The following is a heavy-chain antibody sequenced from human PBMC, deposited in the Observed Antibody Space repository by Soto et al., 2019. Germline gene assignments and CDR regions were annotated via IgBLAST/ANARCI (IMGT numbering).Heavy chain of an antibody. V-gene: IGHV4-39*07. CDR2: INHSGST. CDR1: GGSISSSSYY. J-gene: IGHJ6*03. Sequence: SETLSLTCTFSGGSISSSSYYWSWIRQPPGKGLEWIGEINHSGSTNYNPSLKSRVTISVDTSKNQFSLKLSSVTAADTAVYYCARGSITMVRGVIKKKRYYYYRDVWGKGTTVTVSS. D-gene: IGHD3-10*01. CDR3: ARGSITMVRGVIKKKRYYYYRDV.